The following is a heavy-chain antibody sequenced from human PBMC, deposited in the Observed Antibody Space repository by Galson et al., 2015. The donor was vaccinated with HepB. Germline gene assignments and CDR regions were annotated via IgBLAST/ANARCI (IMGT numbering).Heavy chain of an antibody. V-gene: IGHV3-15*07. Sequence: SLRLSCAASGFTLSNAWMNWVRQAPGEGLECVGRIKSKTAGGATDYAAPVKGRFTISRDDSRNTVYLQMNSLRAEDTAVYYCIARAVAIWGQGTLVTVSS. CDR3: IARAVAI. D-gene: IGHD2-15*01. CDR2: IKSKTAGGAT. CDR1: GFTLSNAW. J-gene: IGHJ4*02.